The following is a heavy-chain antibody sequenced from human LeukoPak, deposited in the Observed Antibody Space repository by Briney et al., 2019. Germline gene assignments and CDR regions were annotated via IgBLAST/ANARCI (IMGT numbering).Heavy chain of an antibody. CDR1: GFTFSTYA. Sequence: PGRSLRLSCAASGFTFSTYAMHWVRQAPGKGLEWVAVMSYDGSNKYYADSVKGRFTISRDNSKNTLYLHMSSLRAEDTAVYYCARVPPGDCVWGSFDYWGQGTLVTVSS. J-gene: IGHJ4*02. D-gene: IGHD3-16*01. CDR3: ARVPPGDCVWGSFDY. V-gene: IGHV3-30-3*01. CDR2: MSYDGSNK.